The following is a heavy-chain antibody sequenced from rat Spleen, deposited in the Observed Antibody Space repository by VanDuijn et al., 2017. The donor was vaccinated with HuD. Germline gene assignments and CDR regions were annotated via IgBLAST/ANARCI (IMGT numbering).Heavy chain of an antibody. Sequence: EVQLVESGGGLVQPGSSLKVSCVASGFTFSSSVMHWFRQAPENGIEWLAYINTDSSSTHYAETVKGRFTISRDNAKNTVDMQLSSLRSEDTAMYYCARERQHSRYFDYWGQGVMVTVSS. D-gene: IGHD1-1*01. J-gene: IGHJ2*01. CDR1: GFTFSSSV. CDR2: INTDSSST. CDR3: ARERQHSRYFDY. V-gene: IGHV5-43*01.